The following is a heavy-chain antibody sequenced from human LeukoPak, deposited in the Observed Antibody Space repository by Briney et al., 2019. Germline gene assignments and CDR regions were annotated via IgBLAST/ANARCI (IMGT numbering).Heavy chain of an antibody. D-gene: IGHD3-3*01. J-gene: IGHJ4*02. V-gene: IGHV4-34*01. CDR2: INHSGST. CDR3: ARGRKGFFGVVMFFDY. Sequence: SETLSLTCAVYGGSFSGYYWSWIRQPPGKGLEWIGEINHSGSTNYNPSPKSRVTISVDTSKNQFSLKLSSVTAADTAVYYCARGRKGFFGVVMFFDYWGQGTLVTVSS. CDR1: GGSFSGYY.